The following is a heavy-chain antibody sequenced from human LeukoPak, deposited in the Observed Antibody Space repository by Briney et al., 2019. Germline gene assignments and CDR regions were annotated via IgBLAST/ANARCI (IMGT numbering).Heavy chain of an antibody. D-gene: IGHD6-13*01. CDR2: IRYDGSNK. V-gene: IGHV3-30*02. J-gene: IGHJ4*02. Sequence: AGGSLRLSFAASGFTFSSYAMHWVRQAPGKGLEWVAFIRYDGSNKYYADSVKGRFTISRDNSKDTLYLQMNSLRAEDTAVYYCAKVEYTTSWYGVGSLDYWGQGTLVTVSS. CDR1: GFTFSSYA. CDR3: AKVEYTTSWYGVGSLDY.